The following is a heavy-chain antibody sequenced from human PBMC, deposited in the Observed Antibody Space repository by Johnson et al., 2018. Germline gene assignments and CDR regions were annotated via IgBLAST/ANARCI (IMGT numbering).Heavy chain of an antibody. D-gene: IGHD1-26*01. CDR2: FDIAGDT. CDR1: AFTFSRYAMHWSASAFTFITHD. V-gene: IGHV3-13*01. CDR3: AREGLRLLAPFDL. J-gene: IGHJ3*01. Sequence: VQLVQSGGGLVQPGGSLRPSCTASAFTFSRYAMHWSASAFTFITHDMEWVRQGTGKYLELVSSFDIAGDTHSPGSVKGRFTNARDNSNNTLNLQMNSPRAEDTAVYYCAREGLRLLAPFDLWGQGTMVTVSS.